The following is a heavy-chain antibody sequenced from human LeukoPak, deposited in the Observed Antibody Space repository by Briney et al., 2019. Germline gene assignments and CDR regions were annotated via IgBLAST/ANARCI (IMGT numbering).Heavy chain of an antibody. V-gene: IGHV4-59*01. D-gene: IGHD4-17*01. CDR1: RGSISSYY. CDR3: ARVYGDYRLFDS. CDR2: IFHSGSG. J-gene: IGHJ4*02. Sequence: SETLSLTCSVSRGSISSYYWSWIRQPPGKGLEWIGYIFHSGSGSYNPSLKSRVTISVDTSKNQFSLRLSSVTAADTAVYYCARVYGDYRLFDSWGQGTLVTVSS.